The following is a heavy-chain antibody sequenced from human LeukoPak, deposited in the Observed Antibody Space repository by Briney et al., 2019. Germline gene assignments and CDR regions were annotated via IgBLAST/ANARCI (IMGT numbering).Heavy chain of an antibody. CDR2: ISAYNGNT. CDR1: GYTFTSYV. V-gene: IGHV1-18*01. D-gene: IGHD2-2*01. Sequence: ASVKGSCKASGYTFTSYVISWVRQAPGQGLECMGWISAYNGNTNYAQKLQGRATITTDTSTSTAYIELRSLRSDDTAVYYCARGGYCSSTSCKSLRYYYGMDVWGEGTTVTVSS. J-gene: IGHJ6*04. CDR3: ARGGYCSSTSCKSLRYYYGMDV.